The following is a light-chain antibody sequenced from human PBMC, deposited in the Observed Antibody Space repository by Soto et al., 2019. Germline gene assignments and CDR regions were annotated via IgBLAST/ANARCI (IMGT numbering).Light chain of an antibody. CDR1: SSDIGAYPY. CDR3: SSYTRGTARL. Sequence: QSALTQPASVSGSLGQSITISCTGTSSDIGAYPYVSWYLQHPGKAPKLIIYEVSRRPPGISNRFSASKSGNTASLTISGLQAEDEAVYHCSSYTRGTARLFGGGTKLTVL. V-gene: IGLV2-14*01. CDR2: EVS. J-gene: IGLJ2*01.